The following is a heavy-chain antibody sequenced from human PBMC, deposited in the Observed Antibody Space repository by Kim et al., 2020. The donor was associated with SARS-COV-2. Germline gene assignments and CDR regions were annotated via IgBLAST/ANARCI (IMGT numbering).Heavy chain of an antibody. J-gene: IGHJ4*02. D-gene: IGHD6-13*01. CDR3: ARVGTSSWYGTFDY. Sequence: VKGQFTISRENAKTSLYLQMNSLRAGDTAVYYCARVGTSSWYGTFDYWGQGTLVTVSS. V-gene: IGHV3-13*03.